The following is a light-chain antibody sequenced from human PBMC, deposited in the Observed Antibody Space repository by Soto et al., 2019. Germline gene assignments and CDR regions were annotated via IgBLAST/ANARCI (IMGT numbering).Light chain of an antibody. J-gene: IGKJ2*01. Sequence: DIQMTQSPSSLSASVGDRVTITCRASQTISTYLNWYQQKPGKAPKLLIYAASTLQSGVPSRFSGSGSGTDFTLTINSLQPEDFATYYCQQSHGIPYTFCQGTKLEIK. V-gene: IGKV1-39*01. CDR3: QQSHGIPYT. CDR1: QTISTY. CDR2: AAS.